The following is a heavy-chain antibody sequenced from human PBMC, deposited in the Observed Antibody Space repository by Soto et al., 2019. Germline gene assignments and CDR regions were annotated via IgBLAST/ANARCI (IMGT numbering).Heavy chain of an antibody. J-gene: IGHJ4*02. D-gene: IGHD4-17*01. CDR3: ASMITVTYFDS. CDR2: FYYSGST. Sequence: PSETLSLTCTVSGGSIRSGGYFWSWIRQHPGKGLEWIGYFYYSGSTYYNPSLKSRVTISEDTSKNQFFLKLTSVTAADTAVYYCASMITVTYFDSWGQGTLVT. CDR1: GGSIRSGGYF. V-gene: IGHV4-31*03.